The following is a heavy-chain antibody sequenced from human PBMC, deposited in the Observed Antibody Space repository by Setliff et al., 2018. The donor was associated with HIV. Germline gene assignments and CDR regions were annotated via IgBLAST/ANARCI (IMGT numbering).Heavy chain of an antibody. D-gene: IGHD3-3*01. CDR1: HGSITSTSYY. CDR2: IYYTGSP. V-gene: IGHV4-39*01. CDR3: ARGVVDYDFWSGSGDYYYMDV. J-gene: IGHJ6*03. Sequence: SETLSLTCIVSHGSITSTSYYWGWVRQPPGKGLEWIGGIYYTGSPFYNPSLKSRVTISVDTSNNQFSLKLSSVTAADTAVYYCARGVVDYDFWSGSGDYYYMDVWGKGATVTVSS.